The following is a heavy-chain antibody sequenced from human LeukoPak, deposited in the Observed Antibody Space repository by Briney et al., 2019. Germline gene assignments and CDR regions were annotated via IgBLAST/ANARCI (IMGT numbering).Heavy chain of an antibody. CDR1: GGSFRIYY. Sequence: PSETLSLTCAVYGGSFRIYYWSWIRQPAGKGREWIGRINTIGSTNYSRSIKSRVTMSVDTSKNQFCLKLSSVTAADTAVYYCARDIVERLGGVRDAFDIWGQGTMVTVSS. V-gene: IGHV4-4*07. D-gene: IGHD3-22*01. J-gene: IGHJ3*02. CDR2: INTIGST. CDR3: ARDIVERLGGVRDAFDI.